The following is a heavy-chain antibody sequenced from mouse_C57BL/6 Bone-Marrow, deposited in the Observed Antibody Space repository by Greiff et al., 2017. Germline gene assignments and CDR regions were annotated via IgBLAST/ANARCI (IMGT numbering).Heavy chain of an antibody. V-gene: IGHV1-19*01. CDR3: ARGGLLRSFDY. CDR1: GYTFTDYY. CDR2: INPYNGGT. Sequence: VQLQQSGPVLVKPGASVKMSCKASGYTFTDYYMNWVKQSHGKSLEWIGVINPYNGGTSYNQKFKGKATLTVDKSSSTAYMELNSLTSEDSAVYYCARGGLLRSFDYWGQGTTLTVSS. D-gene: IGHD1-1*01. J-gene: IGHJ2*01.